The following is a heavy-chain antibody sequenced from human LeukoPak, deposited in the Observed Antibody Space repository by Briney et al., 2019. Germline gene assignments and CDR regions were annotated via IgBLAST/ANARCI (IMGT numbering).Heavy chain of an antibody. D-gene: IGHD6-13*01. V-gene: IGHV3-21*01. CDR2: IRSSSSYI. CDR3: ARSYVGAAAPYYFDF. J-gene: IGHJ4*02. Sequence: GGSLRLSCAASGFTFSSYTMNWVRQAPGKGLEWVSSIRSSSSYIYYADSVKGRFTISRDNAKNSLYLQMNSLRAEDTAAYYCARSYVGAAAPYYFDFWGQGTLVTVSS. CDR1: GFTFSSYT.